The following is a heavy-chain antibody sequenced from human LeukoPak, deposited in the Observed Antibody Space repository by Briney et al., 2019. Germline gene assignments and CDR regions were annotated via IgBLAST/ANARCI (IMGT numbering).Heavy chain of an antibody. V-gene: IGHV1-8*01. CDR2: MNPNSGNT. CDR3: ASGYKMIDAFDI. CDR1: GYTFTSYD. J-gene: IGHJ3*02. Sequence: ASVKVSCKASGYTFTSYDINWVRQATGQGLEWMGWMNPNSGNTGYAQKFQGRVTMTRNTSISTAYMELSSLRSEDTAVYYCASGYKMIDAFDIWGQGTMVTVSS. D-gene: IGHD1-1*01.